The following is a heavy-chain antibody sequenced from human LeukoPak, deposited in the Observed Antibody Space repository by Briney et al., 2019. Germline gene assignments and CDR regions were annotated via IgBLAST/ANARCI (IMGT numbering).Heavy chain of an antibody. CDR1: GFTFSSYS. CDR2: ISSSSSYI. J-gene: IGHJ6*02. CDR3: ARDRGAATGIRKGYYYGMDV. Sequence: GGSLRLSCAASGFTFSSYSMNWVRQAPGKGLEWVSSISSSSSYIYYADSVKGRFTISRDNAKNSLHLQMNSLRAEDTAVYYCARDRGAATGIRKGYYYGMDVWGQGTTVTVSS. D-gene: IGHD2-15*01. V-gene: IGHV3-21*01.